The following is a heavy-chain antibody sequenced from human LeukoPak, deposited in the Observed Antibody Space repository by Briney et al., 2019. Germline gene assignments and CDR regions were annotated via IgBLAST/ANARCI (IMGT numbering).Heavy chain of an antibody. D-gene: IGHD3-10*01. V-gene: IGHV1-69*13. J-gene: IGHJ4*02. CDR3: FSGSSTSDY. Sequence: GASVKSSCKASGGPSSSFAISWVRQAPGQGLEWMGGIIPILGTANYAQKFQGRVTITADESTSTAYMELSSLRSEDTAVYYCFSGSSTSDYWDQGTLVTVSS. CDR2: IIPILGTA. CDR1: GGPSSSFA.